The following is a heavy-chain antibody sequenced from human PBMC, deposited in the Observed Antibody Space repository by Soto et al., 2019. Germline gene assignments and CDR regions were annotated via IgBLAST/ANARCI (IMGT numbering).Heavy chain of an antibody. CDR2: IWYDGSNK. V-gene: IGHV3-33*01. CDR3: AASMYSSGWYPEYFQH. CDR1: GFTFSSYG. J-gene: IGHJ1*01. Sequence: GGSLRLSCAASGFTFSSYGMHWVRQAPGKGLEWVAVIWYDGSNKYYADSVKGRFTISRDNSKNTLYLQMNSLRAEDTAVYYCAASMYSSGWYPEYFQHWGQGTLVTVSS. D-gene: IGHD6-19*01.